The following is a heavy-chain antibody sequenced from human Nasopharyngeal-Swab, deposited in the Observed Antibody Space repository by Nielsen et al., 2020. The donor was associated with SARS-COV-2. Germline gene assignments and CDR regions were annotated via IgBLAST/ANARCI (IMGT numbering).Heavy chain of an antibody. J-gene: IGHJ4*02. D-gene: IGHD3-10*01. CDR3: ARQARRVSMVRGVMYFDY. V-gene: IGHV5-51*01. CDR2: IYPGDSDT. CDR1: GYSFTSYW. Sequence: GESLKISCKGSGYSFTSYWIGWVRQMPGKGPEWMGIIYPGDSDTRYSPSFQGQVTISADKSISTAYLQWSSLKASDTAMYYCARQARRVSMVRGVMYFDYWGQGTLVTVSS.